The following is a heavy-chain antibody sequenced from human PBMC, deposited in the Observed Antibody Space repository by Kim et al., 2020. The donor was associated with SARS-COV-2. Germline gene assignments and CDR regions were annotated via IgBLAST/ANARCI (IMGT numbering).Heavy chain of an antibody. CDR2: IYYSGST. J-gene: IGHJ5*02. CDR3: ARSSSWRYNWFDP. D-gene: IGHD6-13*01. CDR1: GGSISSSSYY. Sequence: SETLFLTCTVSGGSISSSSYYWGWIRQPPGKGLEWIGSIYYSGSTYYNPSLKSRVTISVDTSKNQFSLKLSSVTAADTAVYYCARSSSWRYNWFDPWGQGTLVTVSS. V-gene: IGHV4-39*01.